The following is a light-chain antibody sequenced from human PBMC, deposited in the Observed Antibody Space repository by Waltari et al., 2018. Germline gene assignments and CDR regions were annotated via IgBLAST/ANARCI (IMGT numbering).Light chain of an antibody. CDR3: QSYDSSLSGSV. V-gene: IGLV1-40*01. CDR2: DNN. J-gene: IGLJ2*01. CDR1: SSNIGAGYD. Sequence: QSVLTQPPSVSGAPGQRVTISCTGSSSNIGAGYDVHWYQQLPGTAPKLLIYDNNNRPPGVPDRFSGSKSVTSASLAITGLQAEDDADYYCQSYDSSLSGSVFGGGTKLTVL.